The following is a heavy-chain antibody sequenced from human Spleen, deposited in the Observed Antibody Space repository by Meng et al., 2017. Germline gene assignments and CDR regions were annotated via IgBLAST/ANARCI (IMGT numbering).Heavy chain of an antibody. D-gene: IGHD6-19*01. Sequence: SVKVSCKASGFTFTSSAMQWVRQARGQRLEWIGWIVVGSGNTNYAQKFQERVTITRDMSTSTAYMELSSLRSEDTAVYYCANLVDPYSSGEIDAFDIWGQGTMVTVSS. CDR1: GFTFTSSA. CDR3: ANLVDPYSSGEIDAFDI. CDR2: IVVGSGNT. J-gene: IGHJ3*02. V-gene: IGHV1-58*02.